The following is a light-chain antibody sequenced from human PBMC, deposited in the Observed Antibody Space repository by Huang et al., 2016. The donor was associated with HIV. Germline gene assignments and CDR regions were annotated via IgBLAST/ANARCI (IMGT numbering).Light chain of an antibody. V-gene: IGKV1-5*03. Sequence: DIQMTQSPSTPSAFVGDRLTTTCRASQNISSWLAWYQQKPGKAPRLLIYEISSLESGVPSRCSGSGSGTEFTLTISSLQPDDIGTYYCQYGETFGQGSKVEVK. CDR1: QNISSW. CDR2: EIS. J-gene: IGKJ1*01. CDR3: QYGET.